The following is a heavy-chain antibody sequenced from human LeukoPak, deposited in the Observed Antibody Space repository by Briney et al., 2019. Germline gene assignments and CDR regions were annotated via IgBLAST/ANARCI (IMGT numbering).Heavy chain of an antibody. CDR1: GFTFSSYS. J-gene: IGHJ4*02. V-gene: IGHV3-21*01. Sequence: GGSLRLSCAASGFTFSSYSMNWVRQAPGKGLEGVSSISSSSSYKYYADSVKGRFTISRDNAKNSLYLQMNSLRAEDTAVYYCALGDYGAPFDYWGQGTLVTVSS. CDR2: ISSSSSYK. D-gene: IGHD4-17*01. CDR3: ALGDYGAPFDY.